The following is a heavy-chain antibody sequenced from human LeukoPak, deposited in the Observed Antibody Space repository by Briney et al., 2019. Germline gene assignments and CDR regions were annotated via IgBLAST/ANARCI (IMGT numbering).Heavy chain of an antibody. CDR3: ARGSSSWYTDYYYYMDV. Sequence: ASVKVSCKASGGTFSSYAISWVRQAPGQGLEWMGGIIPIFGTANYAQKFQGRVTITTDESTSTAYMELSSLRSEDTAVYYCARGSSSWYTDYYYYMDVWGKGTTVTVSS. CDR2: IIPIFGTA. D-gene: IGHD6-13*01. J-gene: IGHJ6*03. V-gene: IGHV1-69*05. CDR1: GGTFSSYA.